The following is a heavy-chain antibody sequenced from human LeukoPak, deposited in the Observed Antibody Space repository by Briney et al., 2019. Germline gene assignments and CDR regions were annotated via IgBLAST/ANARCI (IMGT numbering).Heavy chain of an antibody. D-gene: IGHD6-13*01. CDR3: AKDIPPFYSSSWYNWFDP. V-gene: IGHV3-43*02. J-gene: IGHJ5*02. Sequence: TGGSLRLSCAASGFTFDDYAMHWVRQAPGKGLEWVSLISGDGGSTYYADSVKGRFTISRDNSKNSLYLQMNSLRTEDTALYYCAKDIPPFYSSSWYNWFDPWGQGTLVTVSS. CDR1: GFTFDDYA. CDR2: ISGDGGST.